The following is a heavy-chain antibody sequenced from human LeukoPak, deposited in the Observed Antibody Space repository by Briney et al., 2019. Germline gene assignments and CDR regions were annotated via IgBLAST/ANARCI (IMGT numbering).Heavy chain of an antibody. D-gene: IGHD1-26*01. V-gene: IGHV3-23*01. J-gene: IGHJ4*02. CDR2: ISGSGATT. CDR1: GFTFSSCA. Sequence: GGSLRLSCAASGFTFSSCAMTWVRQAPGKGLEWVSSISGSGATTYYADSVKGRFTISKDNSNNTVYLQMNSLRAEDTAVYYCAKDQSRVGASDPFDYWGQGMQVGVSS. CDR3: AKDQSRVGASDPFDY.